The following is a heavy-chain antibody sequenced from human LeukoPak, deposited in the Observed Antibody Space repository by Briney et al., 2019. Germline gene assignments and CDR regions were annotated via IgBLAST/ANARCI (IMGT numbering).Heavy chain of an antibody. Sequence: SETLSLTCTVSGGSISSYYWSWIRQPAGKGLEWIGRIYTSGSTNYNPSLKSRVTMSVDTSKNQFSLKLSSVTAADTAVYYCARDPHYYDSSGLDAFDIWGQGTMVTVSS. CDR2: IYTSGST. CDR3: ARDPHYYDSSGLDAFDI. V-gene: IGHV4-4*07. J-gene: IGHJ3*02. CDR1: GGSISSYY. D-gene: IGHD3-22*01.